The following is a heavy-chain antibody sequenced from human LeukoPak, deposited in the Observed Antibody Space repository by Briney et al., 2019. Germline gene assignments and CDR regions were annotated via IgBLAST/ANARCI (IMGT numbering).Heavy chain of an antibody. CDR1: GFTFSNYW. D-gene: IGHD2-2*01. Sequence: GGSLRLSCAASGFTFSNYWMSWVRQATGKGLEWVANIKQDGSEKYYVDPVKGRFTISRDNAKNSLYVQMNSLRAEDTAVYYCARRRCSSTSCFFDYWGQGTLVTVSS. J-gene: IGHJ4*02. CDR2: IKQDGSEK. CDR3: ARRRCSSTSCFFDY. V-gene: IGHV3-7*01.